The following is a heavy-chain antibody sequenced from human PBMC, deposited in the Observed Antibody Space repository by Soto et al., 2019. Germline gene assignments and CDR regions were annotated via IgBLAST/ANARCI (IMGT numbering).Heavy chain of an antibody. D-gene: IGHD3-22*01. CDR3: AKAMVELITMTPNWFDP. CDR1: GFTFSSYG. CDR2: ISYDGSYK. J-gene: IGHJ5*02. Sequence: GESQKISCAASGFTFSSYGMHWVRQAPGKGLEWVAVISYDGSYKYYADSVKGRFTISRDNSKNTLYLQMNSLRAEDTAVYYCAKAMVELITMTPNWFDPWGQGTLVTVSS. V-gene: IGHV3-30*18.